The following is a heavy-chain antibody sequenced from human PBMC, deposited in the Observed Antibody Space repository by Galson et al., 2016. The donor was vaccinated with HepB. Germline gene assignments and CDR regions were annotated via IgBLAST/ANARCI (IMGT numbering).Heavy chain of an antibody. CDR1: GGSISSTNYY. D-gene: IGHD3-22*01. CDR2: IYYSGST. V-gene: IGHV4-39*07. CDR3: TRNGFYCLDY. J-gene: IGHJ4*02. Sequence: ETLSLTCNVSGGSISSTNYYWGWIRQPPGKGLEWFGSIYYSGSTFYNPSLKSRVTISVDKSKNQFSLRLSSVTAADTAVYYCTRNGFYCLDYWGQGTLVTVSS.